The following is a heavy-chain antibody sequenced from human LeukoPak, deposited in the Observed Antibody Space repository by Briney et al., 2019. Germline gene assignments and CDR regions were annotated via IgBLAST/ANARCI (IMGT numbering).Heavy chain of an antibody. CDR3: AQDHLAKPS. CDR1: GYTFTGDY. V-gene: IGHV1-2*02. CDR2: VNPNSGGT. D-gene: IGHD3-3*02. Sequence: ASMKVSCKASGYTFTGDYIHWVRQAPGQGLEWMGWVNPNSGGTNSAQKFQGRVTMTRDTSISTAYMELRRLRSDDTAVYYCAQDHLAKPSWGQGTLVTVSS. J-gene: IGHJ5*02.